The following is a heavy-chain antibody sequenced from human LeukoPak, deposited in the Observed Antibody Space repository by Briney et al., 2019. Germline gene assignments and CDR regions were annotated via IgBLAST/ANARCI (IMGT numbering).Heavy chain of an antibody. CDR2: IYYSGST. CDR3: ARGVVGATGGVFDY. Sequence: PSETLSLTCTVSGGSIISYYWSWIRQLPGKGLEWIGYIYYSGSTNYNPSLKSRVTISVDTSKNQFSLKLSSVTAADTAVYYCARGVVGATGGVFDYWGQGTLVTVSS. J-gene: IGHJ4*02. CDR1: GGSIISYY. V-gene: IGHV4-59*01. D-gene: IGHD1-26*01.